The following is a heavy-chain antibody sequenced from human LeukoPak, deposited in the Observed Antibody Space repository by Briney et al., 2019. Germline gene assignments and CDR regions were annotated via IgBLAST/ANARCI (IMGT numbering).Heavy chain of an antibody. CDR3: AKDYGSGSYPNWFDP. CDR1: GFTFSSYG. D-gene: IGHD3-10*01. Sequence: GGSLRLSCAASGFTFSSYGMHWVRQAPGKGVEWVAVISYDGSNKYYADSVKGQFTISRDNSKNTLYLQMNSLRAEDTAVYYCAKDYGSGSYPNWFDPWGQGTLVTVSS. J-gene: IGHJ5*02. CDR2: ISYDGSNK. V-gene: IGHV3-30*18.